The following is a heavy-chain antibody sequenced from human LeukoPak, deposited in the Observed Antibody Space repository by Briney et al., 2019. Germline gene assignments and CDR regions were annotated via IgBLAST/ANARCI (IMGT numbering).Heavy chain of an antibody. D-gene: IGHD2-2*01. V-gene: IGHV4-61*02. J-gene: IGHJ6*02. CDR2: LYSSGDT. Sequence: SETLSLTCTVSGGSVSSGSYYWSWIRQTAGKGLEWIGRLYSSGDTNYNPSLKRRITLSVDTSKNQFSLRLSSVTAADTAVYYCARECSSTCPYNNMDVWGQGATVTVSS. CDR3: ARECSSTCPYNNMDV. CDR1: GGSVSSGSYY.